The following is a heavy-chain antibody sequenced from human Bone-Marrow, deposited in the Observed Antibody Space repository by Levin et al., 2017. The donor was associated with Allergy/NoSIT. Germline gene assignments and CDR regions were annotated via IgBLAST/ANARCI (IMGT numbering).Heavy chain of an antibody. V-gene: IGHV1-8*01. CDR3: ASLGGYGSGIRYYYYGMDV. J-gene: IGHJ6*02. D-gene: IGHD3-10*01. Sequence: ASVKVSCKASGYTFTSYDINWVRQATGQGLEWMGWMNPNSGNTGYAQKFQGRVTMTRNTSISTAYMELSSLRSEDTAVYYCASLGGYGSGIRYYYYGMDVWGQGTTVTVSS. CDR1: GYTFTSYD. CDR2: MNPNSGNT.